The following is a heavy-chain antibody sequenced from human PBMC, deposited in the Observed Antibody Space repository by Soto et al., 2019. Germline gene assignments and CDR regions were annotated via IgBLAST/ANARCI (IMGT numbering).Heavy chain of an antibody. CDR2: IFPGDSDT. J-gene: IGHJ5*02. Sequence: EVQLVQSGAEVRKPGESLKISCKGSGYSFTSFWIGWVRQTPGKGLEWMGVIFPGDSDTRYRPSFQGQVTISADKSINIAYLHWSSLEASDTAMYYCVKSKDYRGEFSAFDTWGQGTLVTVS. V-gene: IGHV5-51*01. CDR3: VKSKDYRGEFSAFDT. D-gene: IGHD3-16*02. CDR1: GYSFTSFW.